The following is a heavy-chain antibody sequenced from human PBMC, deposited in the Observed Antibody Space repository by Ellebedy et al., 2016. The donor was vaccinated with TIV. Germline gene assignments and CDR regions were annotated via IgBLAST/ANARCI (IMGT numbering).Heavy chain of an antibody. CDR3: AKGSSSGFNYDRVGFQY. CDR1: GFTFGSFA. CDR2: ISGDGVNT. Sequence: GESLKISCAASGFTFGSFAMHSVRQAPGKGLEWLSVISGDGVNTYSAASVKGRFTITRDNFKNTLFLQVNRLRAEDTAVYYRAKGSSSGFNYDRVGFQYWGQGTLVTVSS. D-gene: IGHD3-22*01. V-gene: IGHV3-23*01. J-gene: IGHJ4*02.